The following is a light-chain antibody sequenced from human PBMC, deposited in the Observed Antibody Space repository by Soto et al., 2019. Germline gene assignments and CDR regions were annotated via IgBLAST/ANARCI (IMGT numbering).Light chain of an antibody. CDR3: QQRSNWPLT. Sequence: EIMLTQSPVTLSLSPGERATLSCRASQSVTSFLAWYQQKPGQAPRLLIYDVSNRATGIPARFSGSGSGTAFTLTISSLEPEDFAVYYCQQRSNWPLTFGGGTKVEIK. CDR2: DVS. J-gene: IGKJ4*01. V-gene: IGKV3-11*01. CDR1: QSVTSF.